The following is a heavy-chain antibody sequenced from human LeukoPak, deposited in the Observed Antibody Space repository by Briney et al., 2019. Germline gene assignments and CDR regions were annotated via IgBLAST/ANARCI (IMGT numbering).Heavy chain of an antibody. J-gene: IGHJ4*02. D-gene: IGHD5-18*01. CDR2: TYYSGST. V-gene: IGHV4-39*01. CDR1: GGSISSSSSY. Sequence: SETLSLTCTVSGGSISSSSSYWGWIRQPPGKGLEWIGSTYYSGSTYYSPSLKSRVTISGDTSKNQFSLKLSSVTAADTAVYFCARHGYSYDLVSALDYWGQGTLVTVSS. CDR3: ARHGYSYDLVSALDY.